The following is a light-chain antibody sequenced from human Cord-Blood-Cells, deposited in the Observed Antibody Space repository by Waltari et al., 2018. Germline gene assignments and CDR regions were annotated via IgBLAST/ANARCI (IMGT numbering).Light chain of an antibody. CDR3: QQYNNWPPT. CDR1: QSVSSN. Sequence: EIVMTQSPATLSVSPGERATLSCRARQSVSSNLAWYQQKPGQAPRLLIYGASTRATGIPARFSGSGSGTEFTLTISSLQSEDFAVYYCQQYNNWPPTFGQGP. V-gene: IGKV3-15*01. CDR2: GAS. J-gene: IGKJ1*01.